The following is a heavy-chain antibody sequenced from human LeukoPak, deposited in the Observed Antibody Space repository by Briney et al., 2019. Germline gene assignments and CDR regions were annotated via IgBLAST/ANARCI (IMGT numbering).Heavy chain of an antibody. D-gene: IGHD6-19*01. J-gene: IGHJ4*02. V-gene: IGHV3-48*04. CDR2: ISSSGSTI. CDR1: GFTFSSYS. Sequence: GGSLRLSCAASGFTFSSYSMNWVRQAPGKGLEWVSYISSSGSTIYYADSVKGRFTISRDNAKNSLYLQMNSLRAEDTAVYYCAVDLGSGSLTFDYWGQGTLVTVSS. CDR3: AVDLGSGSLTFDY.